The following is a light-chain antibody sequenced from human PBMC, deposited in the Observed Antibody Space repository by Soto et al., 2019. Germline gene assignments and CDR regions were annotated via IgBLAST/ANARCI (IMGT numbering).Light chain of an antibody. Sequence: EIVLTQSPATLSLSPGERATLSCRASQSVSNYLACFQQKPGQAPRLLIYDASNRATGIPARFSGSGSGTDFTLTISSLEPEDFAVYYCQQRSGWTLLAFGGGTKVEI. J-gene: IGKJ4*01. CDR3: QQRSGWTLLA. V-gene: IGKV3-11*01. CDR2: DAS. CDR1: QSVSNY.